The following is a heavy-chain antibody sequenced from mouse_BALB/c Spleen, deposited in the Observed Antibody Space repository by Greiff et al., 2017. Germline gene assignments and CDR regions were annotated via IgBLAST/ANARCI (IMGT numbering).Heavy chain of an antibody. V-gene: IGHV5-9-4*01. J-gene: IGHJ3*01. Sequence: EVNLVESGGGLVKPGGSLKLSCAASGFTFSSYAMSWVRQSPEKRLEWVAEISSGGSYTYYPDTVTGRFTISRDNAKNTLYLEMSSLRSEDTAMYDCAMDGYDGSWFAYWGQGTLVTVSA. CDR3: AMDGYDGSWFAY. D-gene: IGHD2-2*01. CDR1: GFTFSSYA. CDR2: ISSGGSYT.